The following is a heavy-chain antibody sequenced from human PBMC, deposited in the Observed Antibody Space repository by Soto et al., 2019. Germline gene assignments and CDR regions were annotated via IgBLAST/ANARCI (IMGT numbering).Heavy chain of an antibody. V-gene: IGHV3-74*03. Sequence: GGSLRLSCVAAGFTFNNYWMHWVREVPGKGLMWVSRIGGDGSSPAYADSVEGRFTILRDNAKNSVYMQMDSLRAGDTAVYFCARVGRYGWDFDHWGQGTLVTVSS. J-gene: IGHJ4*02. CDR1: GFTFNNYW. CDR3: ARVGRYGWDFDH. D-gene: IGHD5-18*01. CDR2: IGGDGSSP.